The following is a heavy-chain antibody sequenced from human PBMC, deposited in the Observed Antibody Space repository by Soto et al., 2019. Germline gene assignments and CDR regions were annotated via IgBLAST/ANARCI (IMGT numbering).Heavy chain of an antibody. CDR2: ISYDGSQK. J-gene: IGHJ4*02. CDR3: AKDYLGSSNSFDY. V-gene: IGHV3-30*18. D-gene: IGHD6-6*01. Sequence: GGSLRLSCAASGFTFSNYAIHWVRQPPGKGLEWVAVISYDGSQKYYADSVKGRFTLFRDKFKNIVYLQMNSLRTEDTALYFCAKDYLGSSNSFDYWGQGSLVTVSS. CDR1: GFTFSNYA.